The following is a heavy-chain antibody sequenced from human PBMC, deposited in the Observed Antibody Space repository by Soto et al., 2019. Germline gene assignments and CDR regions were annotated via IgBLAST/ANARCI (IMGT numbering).Heavy chain of an antibody. D-gene: IGHD6-13*01. J-gene: IGHJ4*02. V-gene: IGHV3-23*01. CDR1: GFIFTNYA. CDR3: AKDPVVSSTSSWFYFDY. Sequence: EVHLLESGGGLVQPGGSLRLSCAASGFIFTNYAMNWVRQAPGKGLEWVSSISGSGGSVYYADSVKGRFTISRDNSENTLYLQMSSLRADDAAVYYCAKDPVVSSTSSWFYFDYWGRGTLVTVSS. CDR2: ISGSGGSV.